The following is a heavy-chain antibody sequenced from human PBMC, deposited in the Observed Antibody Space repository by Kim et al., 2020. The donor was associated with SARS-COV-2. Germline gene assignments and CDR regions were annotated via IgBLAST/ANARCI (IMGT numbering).Heavy chain of an antibody. V-gene: IGHV3-30*03. D-gene: IGHD3-10*01. Sequence: DGSVKYYADSVKGRFTISRDTSKNTLFLQLNSLRSEDTAVYYCARTSALDYWGQGTLVTVSS. CDR3: ARTSALDY. CDR2: DGSVK. J-gene: IGHJ4*02.